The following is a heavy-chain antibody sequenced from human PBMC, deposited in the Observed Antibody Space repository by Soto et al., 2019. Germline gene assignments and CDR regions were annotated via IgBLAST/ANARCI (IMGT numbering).Heavy chain of an antibody. CDR3: ARAVEYYYDSGSLYDD. CDR2: IISDGRST. Sequence: GGSLSLSCAASGFTFSSYWMHWVRQAPEKVLVWVSRIISDGRSTSYADSVKGRFTLYRDNAKNTLYLQMNSLRGEDTAVYYCARAVEYYYDSGSLYDDWGQGTLVTVSS. J-gene: IGHJ4*02. D-gene: IGHD3-10*01. CDR1: GFTFSSYW. V-gene: IGHV3-74*01.